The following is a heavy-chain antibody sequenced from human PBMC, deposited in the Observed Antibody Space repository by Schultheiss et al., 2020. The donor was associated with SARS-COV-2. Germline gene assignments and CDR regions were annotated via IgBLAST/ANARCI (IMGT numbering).Heavy chain of an antibody. CDR1: GFTVSNNF. CDR2: ISGSGGST. V-gene: IGHV3-23*01. Sequence: GGSLRLSCAASGFTVSNNFVSWVRQPPGKGLEWVSAISGSGGSTYYADSVKGRFTISRDNSKNTLYLQMNSLRAEDTAVYYCAKDEYDSSGSNRGLFDYWGQGTLVTVSS. J-gene: IGHJ4*02. CDR3: AKDEYDSSGSNRGLFDY. D-gene: IGHD3-22*01.